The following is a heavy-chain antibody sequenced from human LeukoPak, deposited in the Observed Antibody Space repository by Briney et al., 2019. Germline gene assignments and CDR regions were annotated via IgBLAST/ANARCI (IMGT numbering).Heavy chain of an antibody. CDR2: IYYSGSP. V-gene: IGHV4-39*01. J-gene: IGHJ4*02. D-gene: IGHD2-15*01. CDR3: ARLLGDCSGGSCYFFDY. Sequence: RPSETLSLTCTVSGGSISSSNYYWGWIRQPPGKGLEWIGNIYYSGSPYYNPSLKSRVAISVDTSKKQLSLKLSSVTAADTAVYYCARLLGDCSGGSCYFFDYWGQGTLVTVSS. CDR1: GGSISSSNYY.